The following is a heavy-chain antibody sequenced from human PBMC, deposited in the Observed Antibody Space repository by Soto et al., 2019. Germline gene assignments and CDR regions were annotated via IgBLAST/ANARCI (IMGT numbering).Heavy chain of an antibody. CDR1: GFTFDDYA. D-gene: IGHD3-9*01. Sequence: GGSLRLSCAASGFTFDDYAMHWVRQAPGKGLEWVSGISWNSGSIGYADSVRGRFTISRDNSKNTLYLQMNSLRAEDTAVYYCATPLLRYFDWLLHPFDYWGQGTLVTVSS. CDR3: ATPLLRYFDWLLHPFDY. CDR2: ISWNSGSI. J-gene: IGHJ4*02. V-gene: IGHV3-9*01.